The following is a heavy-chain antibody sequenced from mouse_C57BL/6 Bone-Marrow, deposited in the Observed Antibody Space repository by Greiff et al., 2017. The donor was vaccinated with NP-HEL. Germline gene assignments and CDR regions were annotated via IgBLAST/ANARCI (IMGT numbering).Heavy chain of an antibody. CDR1: GFNIKDDY. CDR3: TVWGWLLRRNYFDY. V-gene: IGHV14-4*01. J-gene: IGHJ2*01. CDR2: IDPENGDT. Sequence: VQLQQSGAELVRPGASVKLSCTASGFNIKDDYMHWVKQRPEQGLEWIGWIDPENGDTEYASKFQGKATITADTSSNTAYLQRSSLTSEDTAVYYCTVWGWLLRRNYFDYWGQGTTLTVSS. D-gene: IGHD2-3*01.